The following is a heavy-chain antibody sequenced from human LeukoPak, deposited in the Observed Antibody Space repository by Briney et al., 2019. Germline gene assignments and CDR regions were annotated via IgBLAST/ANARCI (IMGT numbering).Heavy chain of an antibody. J-gene: IGHJ6*03. CDR1: GFTFSSYA. CDR3: AKDPLLSSSWYEVPSYYYYYYMDV. D-gene: IGHD6-13*01. Sequence: GGSLRLSCAASGFTFSSYAMSWVRQAPGKGLEWVSAISGSGDSTYYADSVKGRFTISRDNSKNTLYLQMNSLRAEDTAVYYCAKDPLLSSSWYEVPSYYYYYYMDVWGKGTTVTVSS. V-gene: IGHV3-23*01. CDR2: ISGSGDST.